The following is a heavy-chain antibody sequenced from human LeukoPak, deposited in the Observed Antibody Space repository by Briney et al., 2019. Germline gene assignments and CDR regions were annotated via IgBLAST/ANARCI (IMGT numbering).Heavy chain of an antibody. CDR3: ARDIGGAFDI. Sequence: GGSLRLSCAASGFTFSSYEMNWVRQAPGKGLEWVSYISSSGSTIYYADSVKGRFTISRDNAKNSQYLQMNSLRAEDTAVYYCARDIGGAFDIWGQGTMVTVSS. CDR1: GFTFSSYE. J-gene: IGHJ3*02. V-gene: IGHV3-48*03. D-gene: IGHD3-16*01. CDR2: ISSSGSTI.